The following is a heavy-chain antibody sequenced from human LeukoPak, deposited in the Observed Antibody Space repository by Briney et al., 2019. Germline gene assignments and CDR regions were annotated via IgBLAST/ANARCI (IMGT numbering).Heavy chain of an antibody. V-gene: IGHV1-3*04. J-gene: IGHJ5*02. Sequence: GAPVKVSCKASGYTFSNYAIHWVRQAPGQRLEWMGWINTGNGNTQYSQKFQGRITITRDTSATTAYMELSSLRSEDTAVYYCARDYSGWSNYFGPWGQGTLVTVSS. CDR1: GYTFSNYA. CDR2: INTGNGNT. CDR3: ARDYSGWSNYFGP. D-gene: IGHD6-19*01.